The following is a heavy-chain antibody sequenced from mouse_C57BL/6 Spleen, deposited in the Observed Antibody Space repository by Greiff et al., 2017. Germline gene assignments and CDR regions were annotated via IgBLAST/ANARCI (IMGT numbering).Heavy chain of an antibody. V-gene: IGHV1-64*01. CDR2: IHPNSGST. CDR1: GYTFTSYW. CDR3: ARGGLAVVATDY. J-gene: IGHJ2*01. D-gene: IGHD1-1*01. Sequence: QVQLQQPGAELVKPGASVKLSCKASGYTFTSYWMHWVKQRPGQGLEWIGMIHPNSGSTNYNEKFKSKATLTVDKSSSTAYMQLSSLTSEASAVYYCARGGLAVVATDYWGQGTTLTVSS.